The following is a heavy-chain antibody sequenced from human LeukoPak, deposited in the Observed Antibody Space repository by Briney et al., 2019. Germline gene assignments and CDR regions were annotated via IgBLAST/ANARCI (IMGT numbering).Heavy chain of an antibody. V-gene: IGHV3-21*01. CDR3: ARDVYCSGGSCYTRFDY. D-gene: IGHD2-15*01. CDR2: ISSSNSYI. CDR1: GFNLNSYM. J-gene: IGHJ4*02. Sequence: GGSLRLSCAASGFNLNSYMLNWVRQAPGKGLEWVSSISSSNSYIYYADSVKGRFTISRDNAKNSLYLQMNSLRAEDTAVYYCARDVYCSGGSCYTRFDYWGQGTLVTVSS.